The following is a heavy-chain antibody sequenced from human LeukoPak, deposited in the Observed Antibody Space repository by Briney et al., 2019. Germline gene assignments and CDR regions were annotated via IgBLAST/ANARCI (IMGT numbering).Heavy chain of an antibody. V-gene: IGHV1-18*01. Sequence: ASVKVSCKASGYTFTSYGISWVRQAPGQGLEWMGWISAYNGNTNYAQKLQGRVTMTTDTSTSTAYMELRSLRSDDTAVYYCARASVRSGSYYYYYYMDVWGKGTTVTVSS. CDR3: ARASVRSGSYYYYYYMDV. D-gene: IGHD1-26*01. J-gene: IGHJ6*03. CDR2: ISAYNGNT. CDR1: GYTFTSYG.